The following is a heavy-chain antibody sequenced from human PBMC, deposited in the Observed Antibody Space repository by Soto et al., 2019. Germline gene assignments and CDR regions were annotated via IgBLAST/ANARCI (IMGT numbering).Heavy chain of an antibody. CDR2: IWYDGSNK. Sequence: QVQLVESGGGVVQPGRSLRLSCAASGFTFSSYGMHWVRQAPGKGLEWVAVIWYDGSNKYYADSVKGRFTISRDNSKNALYLQMNSLRAEDTAVYYCGRDRCSGGSCRIDYWGQGTLVTVSS. CDR3: GRDRCSGGSCRIDY. J-gene: IGHJ4*02. V-gene: IGHV3-33*01. D-gene: IGHD2-15*01. CDR1: GFTFSSYG.